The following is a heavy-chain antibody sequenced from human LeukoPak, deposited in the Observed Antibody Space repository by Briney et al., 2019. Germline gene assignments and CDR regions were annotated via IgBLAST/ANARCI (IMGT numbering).Heavy chain of an antibody. V-gene: IGHV4-34*01. J-gene: IGHJ6*02. CDR2: INHSAST. Sequence: SETLSLTCAVYGGSFSGYYWSWIRQPPGKGLEWIGEINHSASTNYNPSLKSRVTISVDTSKNQFSLKLSSVTAADTAVYYCARHNGQYYYYYGMDVWGHGTTVTVSS. CDR3: ARHNGQYYYYYGMDV. CDR1: GGSFSGYY. D-gene: IGHD2-8*01.